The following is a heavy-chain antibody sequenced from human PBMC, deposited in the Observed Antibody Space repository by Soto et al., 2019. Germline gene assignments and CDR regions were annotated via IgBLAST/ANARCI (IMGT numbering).Heavy chain of an antibody. CDR3: AREGVGDFWSGYYRYYYMGV. CDR1: GGSFSDNY. Sequence: QVLLQQWGAGLLEASETLSLTCAVYGGSFSDNYWSWIRQPPGKGLEWIGEINHSGSTNYNPSLKSGVTISVDTSKSQFPLKLSSVTAADTAVYYCAREGVGDFWSGYYRYYYMGVWGKGTTVTVSS. CDR2: INHSGST. D-gene: IGHD3-3*01. V-gene: IGHV4-34*01. J-gene: IGHJ6*03.